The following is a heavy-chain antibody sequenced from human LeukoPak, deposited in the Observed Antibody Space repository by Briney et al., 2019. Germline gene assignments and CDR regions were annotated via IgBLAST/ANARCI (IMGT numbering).Heavy chain of an antibody. CDR1: GFAFSSYS. J-gene: IGHJ4*02. Sequence: PGGALRLSCAASGFAFSSYSMNWVRQAPGKGLEWVSSISSSSSYIYYADSVKGRFTISRDNAKNSLYLQMNSLRAEDTAVYYCARVRYSSGWYDDYWGQGTLVTVSS. V-gene: IGHV3-21*01. CDR2: ISSSSSYI. D-gene: IGHD6-19*01. CDR3: ARVRYSSGWYDDY.